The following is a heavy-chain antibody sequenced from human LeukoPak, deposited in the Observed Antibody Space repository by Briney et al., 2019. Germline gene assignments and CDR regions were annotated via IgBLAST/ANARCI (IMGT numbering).Heavy chain of an antibody. CDR3: ARWCTSCYTIQT. D-gene: IGHD2-2*02. Sequence: SQTLSLTCTVSGGSIGSGDYYWSWVRQPPGKGLEWIGYIYYSGSTYYNPSLKSRVTISVDTSKNQFSLKLSSVTAADTAVYYCARWCTSCYTIQTWGQGTLVTVSS. CDR1: GGSIGSGDYY. J-gene: IGHJ5*02. V-gene: IGHV4-30-4*08. CDR2: IYYSGST.